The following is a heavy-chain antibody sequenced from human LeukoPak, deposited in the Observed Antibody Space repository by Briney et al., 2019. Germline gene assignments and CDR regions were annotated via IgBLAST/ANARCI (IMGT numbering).Heavy chain of an antibody. Sequence: GGSLRLSCAASGFTFDDYGMSWVRQAPGKGLEWVSSITYSSGNTYYSDSVKGRFTISRDNSKNTLYLQMDSLRADDTAVYYCAKIRSGYALFDYWGQGTLVTVSS. CDR2: ITYSSGNT. CDR1: GFTFDDYG. D-gene: IGHD5-12*01. CDR3: AKIRSGYALFDY. V-gene: IGHV3-23*01. J-gene: IGHJ4*02.